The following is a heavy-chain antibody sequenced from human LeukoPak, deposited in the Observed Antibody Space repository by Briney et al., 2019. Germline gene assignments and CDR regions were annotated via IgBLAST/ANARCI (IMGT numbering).Heavy chain of an antibody. Sequence: GGSLRLSCAASEFTFSIYSMSWVRQAPGKGLEWVAAISASGSATSYADSVRGRFTISRANSKNTVYLQMNTLRAEDTAIYYCAKDLNYGGNSDYFDYWGQGTLVTVSS. CDR3: AKDLNYGGNSDYFDY. J-gene: IGHJ4*02. CDR2: ISASGSAT. D-gene: IGHD4-23*01. V-gene: IGHV3-23*01. CDR1: EFTFSIYS.